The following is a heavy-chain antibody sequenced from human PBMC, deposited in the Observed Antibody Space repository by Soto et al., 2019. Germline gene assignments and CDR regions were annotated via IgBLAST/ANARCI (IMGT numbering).Heavy chain of an antibody. D-gene: IGHD2-2*01. V-gene: IGHV1-18*01. J-gene: IGHJ4*02. CDR1: GYTFTSYG. CDR2: ISAYNGNT. Sequence: ASVKVSCKASGYTFTSYGISWVRQAPGQGLEWMGWISAYNGNTNYAQKLQGRVTMTTDTSTSTAYMELRSLRSDDTAVYYCKVWTYCSSTSCQFDYWGQGTLVTVSS. CDR3: KVWTYCSSTSCQFDY.